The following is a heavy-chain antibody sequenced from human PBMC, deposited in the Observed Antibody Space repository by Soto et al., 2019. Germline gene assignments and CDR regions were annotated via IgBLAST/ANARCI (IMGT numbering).Heavy chain of an antibody. CDR3: ASWGHIVPVSPTDFDH. CDR2: ISSSSGYT. Sequence: PGGSLRLSCAASGFTFSDYYMSWIRQAPGKGLEWVSYISSSSGYTNYADSVKGRFTISRDNAKNSLYLQMNSLRAEDTAMYYCASWGHIVPVSPTDFDHWGEGTLVTVSS. V-gene: IGHV3-11*06. J-gene: IGHJ4*02. D-gene: IGHD2-21*01. CDR1: GFTFSDYY.